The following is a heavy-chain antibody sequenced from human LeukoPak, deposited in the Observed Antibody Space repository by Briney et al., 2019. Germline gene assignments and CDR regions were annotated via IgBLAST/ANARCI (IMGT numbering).Heavy chain of an antibody. V-gene: IGHV4-59*08. D-gene: IGHD2-8*01. Sequence: PSETLSLTCTVSGGSISSYYWSWIRQPPGKGLEWIGYIYYSGSTNYNPSLESRVTISIDTSKNQFSLKLSSVTAADTAVYYCARHVNVLMVYAIYFDYWGQGTLVAVSS. CDR3: ARHVNVLMVYAIYFDY. CDR1: GGSISSYY. CDR2: IYYSGST. J-gene: IGHJ4*02.